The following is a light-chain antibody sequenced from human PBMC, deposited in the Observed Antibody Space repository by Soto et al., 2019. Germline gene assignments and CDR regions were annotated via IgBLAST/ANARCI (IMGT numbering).Light chain of an antibody. J-gene: IGLJ2*01. CDR2: QNN. V-gene: IGLV1-40*01. CDR3: QSYDSSLSAVV. Sequence: QSVLTQPPSVYGDPGQRVSISCTGSSYNIGAGYDVHWYEHLTGTAPKLLIYQNNNRPSGVPDRFSGSKSGTSASLAITGLQAEDEADYYCQSYDSSLSAVVFGGGTKLTVL. CDR1: SYNIGAGYD.